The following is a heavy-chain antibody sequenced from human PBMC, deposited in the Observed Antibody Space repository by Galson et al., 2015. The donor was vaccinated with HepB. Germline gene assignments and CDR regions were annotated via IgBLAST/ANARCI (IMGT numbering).Heavy chain of an antibody. CDR2: IYYSGST. CDR3: ARGVWKSPLGY. V-gene: IGHV4-31*03. D-gene: IGHD2-8*01. CDR1: GGSISSGAYY. Sequence: CTVSGGSISSGAYYWSWIRQHPGKGLEWIGYIYYSGSTYYNPSLKSRVTISVDTSKNQFPLKLSSVTAADTAVYYCARGVWKSPLGYWGQGTLVTVSS. J-gene: IGHJ4*02.